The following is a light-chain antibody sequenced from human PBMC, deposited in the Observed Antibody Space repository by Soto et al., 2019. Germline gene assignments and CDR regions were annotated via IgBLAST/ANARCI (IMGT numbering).Light chain of an antibody. V-gene: IGKV1-5*01. J-gene: IGKJ4*01. CDR3: QQYYRYPLT. CDR2: DVS. Sequence: QMTQSPSTLSASVGDRVTITCRASQSFSTWLAWYQQKPGRAPNLLIYDVSNLESGVPSRFSGSGSGTEFTLTISSLQPDDFASYYCQQYYRYPLTFGGGTTVEIK. CDR1: QSFSTW.